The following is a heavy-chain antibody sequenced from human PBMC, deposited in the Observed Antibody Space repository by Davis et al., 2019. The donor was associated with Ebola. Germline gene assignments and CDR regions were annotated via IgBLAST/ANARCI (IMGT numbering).Heavy chain of an antibody. CDR3: ARERREYSGYDRSYFYYGMDV. V-gene: IGHV1-69*04. D-gene: IGHD5-12*01. CDR1: GGTFSSYA. J-gene: IGHJ6*02. CDR2: IIPILGIA. Sequence: AASVKVSCKASGGTFSSYAISWVRQAPGQGLEWMGRIIPILGIANYAQKFQGRVTITADKSTSTAYMELSSLRSEDTAVYYCARERREYSGYDRSYFYYGMDVWGQGTTVTVSS.